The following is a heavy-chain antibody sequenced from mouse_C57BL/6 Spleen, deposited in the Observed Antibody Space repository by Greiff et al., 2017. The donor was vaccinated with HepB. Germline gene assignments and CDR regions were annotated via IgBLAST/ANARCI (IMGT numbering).Heavy chain of an antibody. Sequence: QVQLQQPGAELVKPGASVKLSCKASGYTFTSYWMHWVKQRPGQGLEWIGMIHPNSGSTNYNEKFKSKATLTVDKSSSTAYMQLSSLTSEDSAVYYCAREGLRRGGYYFDYWGQGTTLTVSS. CDR1: GYTFTSYW. CDR2: IHPNSGST. D-gene: IGHD2-4*01. CDR3: AREGLRRGGYYFDY. J-gene: IGHJ2*01. V-gene: IGHV1-64*01.